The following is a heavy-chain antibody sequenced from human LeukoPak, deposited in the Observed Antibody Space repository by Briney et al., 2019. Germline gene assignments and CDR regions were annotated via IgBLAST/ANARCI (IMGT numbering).Heavy chain of an antibody. Sequence: SETLSLTCAVYGGSFSGYYWSWIRQPPGKGLEWIGEINHSGSTNYNPSLKSRVTISVDTSKNQFSLKLSSVTAADTAVYHCARDGRLRFLEWPTRSWFDPWGQGTLVTVSS. CDR2: INHSGST. V-gene: IGHV4-34*01. D-gene: IGHD3-3*01. CDR3: ARDGRLRFLEWPTRSWFDP. CDR1: GGSFSGYY. J-gene: IGHJ5*02.